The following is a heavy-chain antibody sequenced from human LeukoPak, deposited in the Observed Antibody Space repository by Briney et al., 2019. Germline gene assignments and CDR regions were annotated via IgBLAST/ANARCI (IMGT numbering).Heavy chain of an antibody. CDR3: ASRSGDFDY. V-gene: IGHV3-21*01. J-gene: IGHJ4*02. Sequence: GGSLRLSCAASGFTFSSYSMNWVRQAPGKGLEWVSSISSSSSYIYYADSVTGRFTISRDNAKNSLYLQMNSLRAEDTAVYYCASRSGDFDYWGQGTLVTVSS. CDR2: ISSSSSYI. D-gene: IGHD7-27*01. CDR1: GFTFSSYS.